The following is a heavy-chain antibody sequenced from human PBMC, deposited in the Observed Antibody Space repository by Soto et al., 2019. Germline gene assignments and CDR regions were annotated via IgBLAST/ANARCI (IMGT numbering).Heavy chain of an antibody. CDR2: IYYSGST. D-gene: IGHD6-6*01. CDR3: AREPYSSSKYYYYGMEV. J-gene: IGHJ6*02. CDR1: GGSISSYY. V-gene: IGHV4-59*01. Sequence: PSETLSLTCTVSGGSISSYYGSWILQPPGKGLEWIGYIYYSGSTNYNPSLKSRVTISVDTSKKQFSLKLSSVTAADTAVYYCAREPYSSSKYYYYGMEVWGQGTTVTVSX.